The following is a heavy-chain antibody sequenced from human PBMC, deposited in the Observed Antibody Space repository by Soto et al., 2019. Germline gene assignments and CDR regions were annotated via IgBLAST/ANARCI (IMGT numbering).Heavy chain of an antibody. CDR3: ARVPSGDKVDS. CDR2: IYNGGST. V-gene: IGHV4-30-4*01. CDR1: GGSISTVNYW. Sequence: QVQLQESGPGLVKPSQTLFLTCTVSGGSISTVNYWWSWIRQSPDMGLEWIGHIYNGGSTYNNPSLESRVTMSVDTSKNQHSLTLSSVSAADTAVYYGARVPSGDKVDSWGQGTLVTVSS. J-gene: IGHJ4*02. D-gene: IGHD7-27*01.